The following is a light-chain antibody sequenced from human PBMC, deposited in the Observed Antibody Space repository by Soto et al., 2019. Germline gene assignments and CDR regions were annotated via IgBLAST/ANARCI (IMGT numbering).Light chain of an antibody. CDR3: MQSTQLPPT. V-gene: IGKV3-11*01. CDR1: PSVTNF. Sequence: EIVLTQSPATLSLSPGERATLSCRASPSVTNFLAWYLQKPGQSPQLLIYEVSTRVSGVPDRFSGSGSGTDFTLEISRVETDDVGIYYCMQSTQLPPTFGQGTRLGIE. J-gene: IGKJ5*01. CDR2: EVS.